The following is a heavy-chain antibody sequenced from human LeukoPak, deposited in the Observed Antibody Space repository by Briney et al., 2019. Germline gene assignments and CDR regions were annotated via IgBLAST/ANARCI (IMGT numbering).Heavy chain of an antibody. V-gene: IGHV3-74*01. Sequence: PGGSLRLSCAASGFTFSSYWMHWVRQAPGKGLVWVSRINSDGSSTSYADSVKGRFTISRDNAKNTLYLQMNSLRAEDTAVYYCVRDGGNYGMDVWGQGTTVTVSS. CDR2: INSDGSST. CDR3: VRDGGNYGMDV. CDR1: GFTFSSYW. D-gene: IGHD3-16*01. J-gene: IGHJ6*02.